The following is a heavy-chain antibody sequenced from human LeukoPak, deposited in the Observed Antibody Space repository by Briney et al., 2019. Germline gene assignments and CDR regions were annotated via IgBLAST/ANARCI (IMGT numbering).Heavy chain of an antibody. Sequence: GESLKISCNGSGYSITSYWNGWGRQMAGKGLEWMGIIYPGDSDTRYSPSFQGQVTISADKSISTAYLQWSSLKVSDTAMYYCARPRYRYGAMDVWGQGTTVTVSS. V-gene: IGHV5-51*01. D-gene: IGHD5-18*01. CDR2: IYPGDSDT. CDR3: ARPRYRYGAMDV. J-gene: IGHJ6*02. CDR1: GYSITSYW.